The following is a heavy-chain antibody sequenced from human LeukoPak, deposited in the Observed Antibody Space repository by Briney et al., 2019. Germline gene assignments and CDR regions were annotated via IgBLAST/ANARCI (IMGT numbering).Heavy chain of an antibody. CDR1: GFIFNIYG. Sequence: GGSLRLSCEASGFIFNIYGMSWVRQAPRKGLEWVSSISGSAGSASYADSVKGRFTMSRDSSKKTVYLQTNSLRAEDTAVYYCVKDQDEDWGSHRRSPFDNWGQGTLVTVSS. D-gene: IGHD3-16*02. CDR2: ISGSAGSA. CDR3: VKDQDEDWGSHRRSPFDN. J-gene: IGHJ4*02. V-gene: IGHV3-23*01.